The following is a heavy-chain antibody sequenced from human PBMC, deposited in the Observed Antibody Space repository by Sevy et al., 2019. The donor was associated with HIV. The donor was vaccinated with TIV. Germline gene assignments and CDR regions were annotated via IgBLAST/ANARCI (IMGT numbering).Heavy chain of an antibody. CDR3: ASGSEMYSSSGAQDY. D-gene: IGHD6-6*01. CDR2: ISGTSRTT. J-gene: IGHJ4*02. CDR1: GFSFDTYS. Sequence: GGSLRLSCGASGFSFDTYSMNWVRQAPGKGLEWISYISGTSRTTYYADSVKGRFTISRDDAKNSLYLQMNSLRAEDTAVYYCASGSEMYSSSGAQDYWGQGTLVTVSS. V-gene: IGHV3-48*04.